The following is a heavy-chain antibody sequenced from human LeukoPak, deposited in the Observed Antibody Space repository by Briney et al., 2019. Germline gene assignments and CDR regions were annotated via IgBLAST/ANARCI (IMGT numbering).Heavy chain of an antibody. Sequence: SETLSLTCAVYSGSFSGYYWTWFRQPPGKGLEWIGEFNHNWGAKYNPSLKSRVTISVDTSKNHLSLSLNSVTTADTAVYYCAASLWFGIYPDYWGQGSLVTVSS. V-gene: IGHV4-34*01. CDR1: SGSFSGYY. D-gene: IGHD3-10*01. J-gene: IGHJ4*02. CDR2: FNHNWGA. CDR3: AASLWFGIYPDY.